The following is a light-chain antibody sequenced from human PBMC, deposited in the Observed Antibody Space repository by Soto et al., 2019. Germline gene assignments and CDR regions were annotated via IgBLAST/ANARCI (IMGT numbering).Light chain of an antibody. CDR2: DAS. J-gene: IGKJ1*01. CDR3: QQYNNWPET. CDR1: QSVSISY. V-gene: IGKV3-15*01. Sequence: EIVLTQSPGTLSLSPGERATLSCRASQSVSISYLAWYQQKPGQAPRLLIYDASTRAAGVPARFSGSGSGTEFTLTISSLQSEDFAVYYCQQYNNWPETFGQGTKVDI.